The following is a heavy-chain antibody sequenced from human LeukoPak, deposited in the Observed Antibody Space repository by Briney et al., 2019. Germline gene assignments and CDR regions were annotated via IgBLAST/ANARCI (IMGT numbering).Heavy chain of an antibody. CDR1: GFTFSNYW. Sequence: GGSLRLSCAASGFTFSNYWMTWVRQPPGKGLEWVANIKQDGIEKYYVDSVKGRFTISRGNAENSLFLQMDSLSAEDTAVYYCARITTRYFDYWGQGTLVTVSS. CDR3: ARITTRYFDY. V-gene: IGHV3-7*05. CDR2: IKQDGIEK. D-gene: IGHD1-1*01. J-gene: IGHJ4*02.